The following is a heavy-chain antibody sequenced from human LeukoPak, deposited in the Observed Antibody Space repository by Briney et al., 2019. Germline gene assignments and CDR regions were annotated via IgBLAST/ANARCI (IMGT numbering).Heavy chain of an antibody. V-gene: IGHV3-9*01. CDR2: ISWNSGSI. CDR3: AKDRRPYYYYGMDV. CDR1: GFTFDDYA. J-gene: IGHJ6*02. Sequence: PGGSLRLSCAASGFTFDDYAMHWVRQAPGKGLEWVSGISWNSGSIGYADSVKGRFTISRDNAENSLYLQMNSLRAEDTALYYCAKDRRPYYYYGMDVWGQGTTVTVSS.